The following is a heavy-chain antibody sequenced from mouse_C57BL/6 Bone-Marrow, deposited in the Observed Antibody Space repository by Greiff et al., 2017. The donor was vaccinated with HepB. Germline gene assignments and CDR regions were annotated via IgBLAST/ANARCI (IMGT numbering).Heavy chain of an antibody. V-gene: IGHV1-26*01. CDR3: ARPSNCDGYIDV. CDR1: GYTFTDYY. CDR2: INPNNGGT. J-gene: IGHJ1*01. Sequence: VQLQHSGPELVKPGASVKISCKASGYTFTDYYMNWVKQSHGQSLEWIGDINPNNGGTSYNQKFKGKATLTVDKTSSTAYMERRSLASEDTAVYYSARPSNCDGYIDVWGAGTTVTASP. D-gene: IGHD4-1*01.